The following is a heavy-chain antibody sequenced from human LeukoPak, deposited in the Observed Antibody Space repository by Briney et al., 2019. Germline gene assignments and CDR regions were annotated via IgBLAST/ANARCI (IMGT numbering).Heavy chain of an antibody. V-gene: IGHV3-21*06. CDR3: ARDPYSGNYGAYYYYYMDV. CDR1: GFTFTSYN. D-gene: IGHD1-26*01. CDR2: ITSSSSYI. Sequence: GGSLRLSCAASGFTFTSYNMNWVRQAPGKGLEWVSSITSSSSYIYYADSVKGRFTISRDNAKNSLYLQMDSLRVEDTAVYYCARDPYSGNYGAYYYYYMDVWGKGTTVTIPS. J-gene: IGHJ6*03.